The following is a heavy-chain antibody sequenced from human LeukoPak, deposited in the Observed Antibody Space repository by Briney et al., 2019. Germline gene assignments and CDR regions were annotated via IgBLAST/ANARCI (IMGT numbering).Heavy chain of an antibody. CDR3: ARRNIAAAALDY. J-gene: IGHJ4*02. V-gene: IGHV3-23*01. Sequence: PGGSLRLSCAASGFTFRSYWMSWVRQAPGKGLEWVSAISGSGGSTYYADSVKGRFTISRDNSKNTLYLQMNSLRAEDTAVYYCARRNIAAAALDYWGQGTLVTVSS. CDR2: ISGSGGST. CDR1: GFTFRSYW. D-gene: IGHD6-13*01.